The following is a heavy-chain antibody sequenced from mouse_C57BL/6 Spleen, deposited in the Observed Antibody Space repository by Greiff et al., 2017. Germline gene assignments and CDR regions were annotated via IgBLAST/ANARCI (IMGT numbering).Heavy chain of an antibody. V-gene: IGHV5-6*01. Sequence: EVKVVESGGDLVKPVGSLKLSCAASGFTFSSYGMSWVRQTPDKRLEWVATISSGASYTYYPDSVKGRFTISRHNAKNTLYLQMSSLKSTDTAMYYYAGMSFATIDYYFDYWGQGTTLTVSS. CDR1: GFTFSSYG. CDR2: ISSGASYT. D-gene: IGHD6-1*01. CDR3: AGMSFATIDYYFDY. J-gene: IGHJ2*01.